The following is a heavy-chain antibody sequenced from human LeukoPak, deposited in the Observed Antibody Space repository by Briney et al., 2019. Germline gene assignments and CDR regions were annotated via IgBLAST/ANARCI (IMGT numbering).Heavy chain of an antibody. Sequence: GGSLRLSCAASGFTVSSNYMSWVRQAPGKGLEWVSVIYSGGSTYYADSVKGRFTISRDNSKNTLYLQMNSLRAEDTAVYYCARDRYYYDSSGYYVYDAFDIWGQGTMVTVSS. V-gene: IGHV3-53*01. D-gene: IGHD3-22*01. CDR1: GFTVSSNY. CDR3: ARDRYYYDSSGYYVYDAFDI. CDR2: IYSGGST. J-gene: IGHJ3*02.